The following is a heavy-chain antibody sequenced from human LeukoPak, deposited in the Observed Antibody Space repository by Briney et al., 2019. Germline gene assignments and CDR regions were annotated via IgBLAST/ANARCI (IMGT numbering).Heavy chain of an antibody. CDR1: GFTFSSYW. V-gene: IGHV3-7*01. CDR2: IRQDGSEK. D-gene: IGHD5-12*01. CDR3: AREAVGGYSGYRTFDY. J-gene: IGHJ4*02. Sequence: GGSLRLSCAASGFTFSSYWMSWVRQAPGKGLEWVANIRQDGSEKYYVDSVKGRFTISRDNAKDSLYLQMNGLRAEDTAVYYCAREAVGGYSGYRTFDYWGQGTLVTVSS.